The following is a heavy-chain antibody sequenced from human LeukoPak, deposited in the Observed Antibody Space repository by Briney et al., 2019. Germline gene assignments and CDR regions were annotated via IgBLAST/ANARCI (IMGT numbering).Heavy chain of an antibody. CDR3: AKDAEVRGYSGYNWFDP. D-gene: IGHD5-12*01. CDR2: ISGSGGST. Sequence: GGSLRLSCVASGFTFSSYAMSWVRQAPGKGLEWVSAISGSGGSTNYADSVKGRFTISRDNSKNTLYLQMNSLRAEDTAVYYCAKDAEVRGYSGYNWFDPWGQGTLVTVSS. J-gene: IGHJ5*02. V-gene: IGHV3-23*01. CDR1: GFTFSSYA.